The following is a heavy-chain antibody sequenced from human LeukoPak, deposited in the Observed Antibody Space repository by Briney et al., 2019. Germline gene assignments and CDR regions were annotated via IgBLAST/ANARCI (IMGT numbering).Heavy chain of an antibody. J-gene: IGHJ1*01. CDR2: FDPEDGET. CDR3: ATVRQWLVRGYFQH. D-gene: IGHD6-19*01. CDR1: GYTLTELS. V-gene: IGHV1-24*01. Sequence: ASVKVFCKVSGYTLTELSMHWVRQAPGKGLERMGGFDPEDGETIYAQKFQGRVTMTEDTSTDTAYMELSSLRSEDTAVYYCATVRQWLVRGYFQHWGQGTLVTVSS.